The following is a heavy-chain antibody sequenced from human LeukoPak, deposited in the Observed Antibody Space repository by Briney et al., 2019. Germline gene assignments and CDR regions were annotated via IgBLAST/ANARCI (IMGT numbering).Heavy chain of an antibody. J-gene: IGHJ3*02. CDR3: ARQAYCGGDCYLGPDAFDI. D-gene: IGHD2-21*02. CDR2: INPNGGGT. CDR1: GYTFTGYY. Sequence: ASVKVSCKASGYTFTGYYMHWVRQAPGQGLEWMGWINPNGGGTNYAQKFQGRVTMTRDTSISTAYMELSRLRSDDTAVYYCARQAYCGGDCYLGPDAFDIWGQGTMVTVSS. V-gene: IGHV1-2*02.